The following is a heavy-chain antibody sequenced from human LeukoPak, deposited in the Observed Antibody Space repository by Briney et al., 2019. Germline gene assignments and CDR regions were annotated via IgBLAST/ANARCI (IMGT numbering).Heavy chain of an antibody. CDR1: GNSFTTYY. CDR3: ATSSEFGDNAELEV. Sequence: GASVKVSCKASGNSFTTYYIHWVRQAPGQGLEWMGIINPNGGGSTDAQKLQGRVRMTRDMSTTTFYMEMTTLISEDTAVYYCATSSEFGDNAELEVWGQGTLVTVSS. CDR2: INPNGGGS. D-gene: IGHD4-17*01. V-gene: IGHV1-46*04. J-gene: IGHJ1*01.